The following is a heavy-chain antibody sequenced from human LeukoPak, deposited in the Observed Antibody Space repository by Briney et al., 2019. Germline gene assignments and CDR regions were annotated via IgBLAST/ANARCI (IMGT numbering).Heavy chain of an antibody. CDR1: GYSISSGYQ. J-gene: IGHJ5*02. Sequence: SETLSLTRAVSGYSISSGYQWAWIRQSPGKGLEWIGSIYHSGSAHYNPSLKSRVTISVETSKNQFSLKMYSVTAADTAVYYCARDPRWLTPDCTSTSCYENYFDPWGQGTLVTVSS. V-gene: IGHV4-38-2*02. CDR3: ARDPRWLTPDCTSTSCYENYFDP. D-gene: IGHD2-2*01. CDR2: IYHSGSA.